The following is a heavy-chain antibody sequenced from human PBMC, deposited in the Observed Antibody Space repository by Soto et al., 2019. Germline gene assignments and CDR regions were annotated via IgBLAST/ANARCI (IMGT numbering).Heavy chain of an antibody. Sequence: PGGSLRLSWAASGFTFSSYAMNWVRQAPGKGLEWVSYISSGSSTIYYADSAKGRFTISRDNAQDSLYLQMNSLRAEDTAVYYCARDPFQGYYDSTGDFDYWGQGTLVTVSS. CDR1: GFTFSSYA. D-gene: IGHD3-22*01. CDR3: ARDPFQGYYDSTGDFDY. CDR2: ISSGSSTI. J-gene: IGHJ4*02. V-gene: IGHV3-48*01.